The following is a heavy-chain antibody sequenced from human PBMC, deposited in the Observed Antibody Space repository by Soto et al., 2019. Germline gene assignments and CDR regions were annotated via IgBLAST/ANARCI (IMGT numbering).Heavy chain of an antibody. Sequence: QLQLQESGPGLVKPSETLSLTCSVSGGSISSSSYFWGWIRQPPGKGLEWIGSIYYSGSTYYNPSLNSPATLSVDTSKNQFSLKLSSVTAADTAVYYCARHPSAFWFDPWGQGPLVTVSS. CDR2: IYYSGST. V-gene: IGHV4-39*01. D-gene: IGHD6-19*01. CDR1: GGSISSSSYF. CDR3: ARHPSAFWFDP. J-gene: IGHJ5*02.